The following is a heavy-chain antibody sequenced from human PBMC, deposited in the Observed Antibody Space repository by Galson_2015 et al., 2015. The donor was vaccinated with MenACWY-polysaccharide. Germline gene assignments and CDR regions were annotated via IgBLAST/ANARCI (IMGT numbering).Heavy chain of an antibody. CDR2: LSPSAGDT. D-gene: IGHD3-10*01. V-gene: IGHV3-23*01. CDR3: AKGAAHYGSGNYYDY. CDR1: GFTFGDYA. J-gene: IGHJ4*02. Sequence: SLRLSCAASGFTFGDYAMAWIRQAPGTGPEWVSGLSPSAGDTFYADSVRGRFTISRDNSKNTLYLQMNSLRAEDTALYYCAKGAAHYGSGNYYDYWGQGTQVTVSS.